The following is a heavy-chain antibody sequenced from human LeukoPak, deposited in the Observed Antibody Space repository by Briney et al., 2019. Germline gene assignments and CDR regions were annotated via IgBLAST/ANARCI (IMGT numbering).Heavy chain of an antibody. D-gene: IGHD2-15*01. CDR3: ARGQGYCSGGSCYRRKSATWLKLGYYYMDV. V-gene: IGHV3-64*01. Sequence: PGGSLRLSCAASGFTFSSYAMHWVRQAPGKGLEYVSAISSNGGSTYYANSVKGRFTISRDNSKDTLYLQMGSLRAEDMAVYYCARGQGYCSGGSCYRRKSATWLKLGYYYMDVWGKGTTVTVSS. CDR1: GFTFSSYA. CDR2: ISSNGGST. J-gene: IGHJ6*03.